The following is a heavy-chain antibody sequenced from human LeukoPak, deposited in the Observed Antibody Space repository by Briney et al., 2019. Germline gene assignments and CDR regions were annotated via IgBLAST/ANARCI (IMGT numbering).Heavy chain of an antibody. Sequence: GGSLRLPCAASGFTFSSYWMSWVRQAPGKGLEWVANIKQDGSEKYYVDSVKGRFTISRDNAKNSLYLQMNSLRAEDTAVYYCARDRWLQEFDYWGQGTLVTVSS. CDR1: GFTFSSYW. CDR3: ARDRWLQEFDY. CDR2: IKQDGSEK. J-gene: IGHJ4*02. D-gene: IGHD5-24*01. V-gene: IGHV3-7*01.